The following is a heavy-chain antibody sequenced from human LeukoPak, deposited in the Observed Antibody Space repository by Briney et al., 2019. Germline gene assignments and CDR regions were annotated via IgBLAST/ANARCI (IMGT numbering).Heavy chain of an antibody. CDR3: ARGYYDSSGYYSSSNYYYMDV. Sequence: GASVKVSCKASGYTFTSYGISWVRQAPGQGLEWMGWISAYNGNTNYAQKLQGRVTMTTDTSTSTAYMELRSLRSEDTAVYYCARGYYDSSGYYSSSNYYYMDVWGKGTTVTVSS. CDR2: ISAYNGNT. D-gene: IGHD3-22*01. J-gene: IGHJ6*03. V-gene: IGHV1-18*01. CDR1: GYTFTSYG.